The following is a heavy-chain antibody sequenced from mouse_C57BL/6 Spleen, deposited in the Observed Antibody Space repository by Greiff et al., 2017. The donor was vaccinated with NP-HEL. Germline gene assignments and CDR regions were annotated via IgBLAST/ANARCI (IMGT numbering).Heavy chain of an antibody. V-gene: IGHV1-53*01. J-gene: IGHJ2*01. CDR1: GYTFTSYW. CDR3: AREGGYDLYYVDY. Sequence: VQLQQSGTELVKPGASVKLSCKASGYTFTSYWMHWVKQRPGQGLEWIGNINPSNGGTNYNEKFKSKATLTVDKSSSTAYMQLSSLTSEDSAVYYCAREGGYDLYYVDYWGQGTTLTVSA. CDR2: INPSNGGT. D-gene: IGHD2-2*01.